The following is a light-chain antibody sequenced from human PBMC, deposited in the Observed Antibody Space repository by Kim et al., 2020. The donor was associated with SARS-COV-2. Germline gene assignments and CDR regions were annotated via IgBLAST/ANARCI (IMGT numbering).Light chain of an antibody. J-gene: IGLJ3*02. CDR1: NIGSKS. CDR3: QVWDSSSDHPV. V-gene: IGLV3-21*04. CDR2: SDT. Sequence: APGRTARITCGGNNIGSKSVHGYQQKPGQAPVLVIYSDTDRPSGIPERFSGSNSGNTATLTISRVEAGDEADYSCQVWDSSSDHPVFGGGTKLTVL.